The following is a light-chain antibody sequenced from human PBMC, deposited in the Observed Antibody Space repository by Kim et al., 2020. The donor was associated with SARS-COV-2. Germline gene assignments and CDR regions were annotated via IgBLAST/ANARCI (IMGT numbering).Light chain of an antibody. CDR2: GNS. CDR3: QSYDSSLSGYV. Sequence: RVTVSYTGSSSNIGAGYDVNWYPQLPGTAPKPLVYGNSNRPSGLPDRFAGSKSGTSASLAITGLQAEDEADYYCQSYDSSLSGYVFGTGTKVTVL. V-gene: IGLV1-40*01. CDR1: SSNIGAGYD. J-gene: IGLJ1*01.